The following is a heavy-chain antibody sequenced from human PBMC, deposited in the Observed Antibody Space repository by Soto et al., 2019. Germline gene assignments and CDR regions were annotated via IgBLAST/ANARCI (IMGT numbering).Heavy chain of an antibody. CDR2: IWYDGSNK. CDR3: AREESRQYYDFWSGYSPTHYYYYSGMDV. CDR1: GFTFSSYG. D-gene: IGHD3-3*01. Sequence: QVQLVESGGGVVQPGRSLRLSCAASGFTFSSYGMHWVRQAPGKGLEWVAVIWYDGSNKYYADSVKGRFTIYRDNSKNTLYMQMNSLRAEDTAVYYCAREESRQYYDFWSGYSPTHYYYYSGMDVWGQGTTVTVSS. V-gene: IGHV3-33*01. J-gene: IGHJ6*02.